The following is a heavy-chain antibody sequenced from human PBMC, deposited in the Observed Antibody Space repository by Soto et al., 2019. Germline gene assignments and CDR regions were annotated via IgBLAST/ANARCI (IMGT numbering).Heavy chain of an antibody. D-gene: IGHD6-19*01. Sequence: SETLSLTCTVSGGSISRYYWTWIRQAPGKGLECIGYIHYSGSTTYSPSLKSRVTMSVDTSKNQFSLRLISVTRADTAVYYCARDSGWAYSLDYWGQGALVTVSS. V-gene: IGHV4-59*01. CDR1: GGSISRYY. CDR3: ARDSGWAYSLDY. J-gene: IGHJ4*02. CDR2: IHYSGST.